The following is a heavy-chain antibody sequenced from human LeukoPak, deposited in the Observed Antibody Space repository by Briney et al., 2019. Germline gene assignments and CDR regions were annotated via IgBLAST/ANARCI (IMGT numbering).Heavy chain of an antibody. CDR1: GGSISSYY. V-gene: IGHV4-59*01. D-gene: IGHD3-16*02. Sequence: SETLSLTCTVSGGSISSYYWSWIRQPPGKGLEWIGYIYYSGSTNYNPSLKSRVTISVDTSKNQFSLKLSSVTAADTAVYYCARDAFGGVIVPFDYWGQGTLVTVSS. J-gene: IGHJ4*02. CDR3: ARDAFGGVIVPFDY. CDR2: IYYSGST.